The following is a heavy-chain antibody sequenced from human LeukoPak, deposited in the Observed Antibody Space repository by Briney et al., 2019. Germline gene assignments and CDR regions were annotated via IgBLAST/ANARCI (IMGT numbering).Heavy chain of an antibody. CDR2: IHYSGTT. Sequence: SETLSLTCTVSGGSISDYYWSWIRQPPGKGLEWIGYIHYSGTTKQNPSLKSRVTLSVDTSKNQLYLKLNSVTAADTAVYYCARDSRGYYDSSGYFDHWGQGTLVTVSS. J-gene: IGHJ4*02. D-gene: IGHD3-22*01. CDR3: ARDSRGYYDSSGYFDH. V-gene: IGHV4-59*01. CDR1: GGSISDYY.